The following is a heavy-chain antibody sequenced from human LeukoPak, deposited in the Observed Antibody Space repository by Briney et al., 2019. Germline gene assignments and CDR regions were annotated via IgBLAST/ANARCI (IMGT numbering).Heavy chain of an antibody. V-gene: IGHV1-69*13. Sequence: ASVKVSCKASGGTFSSYAISWVRQAPGQGLEWMGGIIPIFGTANYAQKFQGRVTITADESTSTAYMELSSLRPEDTAIYYCAKRNTMVRGGPCFDYWGQGVLVTVSS. J-gene: IGHJ4*02. CDR3: AKRNTMVRGGPCFDY. CDR1: GGTFSSYA. D-gene: IGHD3-10*01. CDR2: IIPIFGTA.